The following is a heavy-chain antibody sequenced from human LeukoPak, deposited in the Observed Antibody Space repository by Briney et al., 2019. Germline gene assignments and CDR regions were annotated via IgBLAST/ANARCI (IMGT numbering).Heavy chain of an antibody. Sequence: SETLSLTCTVSGDFISSCGYFWSWIRQHPGKGLEWIGYIYHTWTTYYNPSLKSRVSLSVDTSKNQFSLKLSSVTAADTAVYYCARASYYFDKWGQGTLVAVSS. V-gene: IGHV4-31*03. J-gene: IGHJ4*02. CDR3: ARASYYFDK. CDR1: GDFISSCGYF. CDR2: IYHTWTT.